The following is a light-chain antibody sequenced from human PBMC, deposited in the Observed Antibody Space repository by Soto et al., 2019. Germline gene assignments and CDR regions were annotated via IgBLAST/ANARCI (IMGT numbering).Light chain of an antibody. CDR1: SSDVGGYNY. CDR2: DVS. Sequence: QSALTQPASVSGSLGQSITISCTGTSSDVGGYNYVSWYQQHPGKAPKLMIYDVSNRPSEVSNRFSGSKSGNTASLTISGLQAEDEADYYCSSYTSSSTLYVVFGGGTKLTVL. V-gene: IGLV2-14*01. CDR3: SSYTSSSTLYVV. J-gene: IGLJ2*01.